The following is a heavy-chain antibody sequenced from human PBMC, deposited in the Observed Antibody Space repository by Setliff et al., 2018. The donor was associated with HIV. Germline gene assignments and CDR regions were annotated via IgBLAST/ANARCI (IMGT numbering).Heavy chain of an antibody. J-gene: IGHJ4*02. CDR3: ARIVATITCYDY. CDR2: IYYTGST. Sequence: SETLSLTCTVSGGSISSGDYYWSWIRQHPRKGLEWIGYIYYTGSTYYNPSLKSRVTISVGTSKNQFSLKMTSLTAADTAVYYCARIVATITCYDYWGQGTLVTVSS. V-gene: IGHV4-30-4*08. D-gene: IGHD5-12*01. CDR1: GGSISSGDYY.